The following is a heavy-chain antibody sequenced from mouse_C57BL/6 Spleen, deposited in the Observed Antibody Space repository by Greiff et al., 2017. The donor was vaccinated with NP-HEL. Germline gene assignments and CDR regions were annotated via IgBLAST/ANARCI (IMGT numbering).Heavy chain of an antibody. V-gene: IGHV1-22*01. D-gene: IGHD2-2*01. CDR2: INPNNGGT. CDR3: ARRLRGEFDY. Sequence: EVKLVESGPELVKPGASVKMSCKASGYTFTDYNMHWVKQSHGKSLEWIGYINPNNGGTSYNQKFKGKATLTVNKSSSTAYMELRSLTSEDSAVYYCARRLRGEFDYWGQGTTLTVSS. CDR1: GYTFTDYN. J-gene: IGHJ2*01.